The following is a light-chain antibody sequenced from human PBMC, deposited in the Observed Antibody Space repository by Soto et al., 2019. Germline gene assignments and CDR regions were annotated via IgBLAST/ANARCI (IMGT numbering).Light chain of an antibody. CDR2: MGS. Sequence: DIVMTQSPLSLPATPGEPASISCRSSQSLLHSNGYNFLDWYVQKPGQSPQLLIYMGSNRASGVPDRFSGSGSGTDFTLKISRVAAEDVGVYYCIQALQTPRTFGQGTKVEIK. V-gene: IGKV2-28*01. CDR1: QSLLHSNGYNF. CDR3: IQALQTPRT. J-gene: IGKJ1*01.